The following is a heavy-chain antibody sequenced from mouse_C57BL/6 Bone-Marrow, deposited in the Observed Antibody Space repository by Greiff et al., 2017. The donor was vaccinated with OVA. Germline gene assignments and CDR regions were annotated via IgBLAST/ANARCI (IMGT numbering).Heavy chain of an antibody. V-gene: IGHV1-19*01. Sequence: EVKLQESGPVLVKPGASVKMSCKASGYTFTDYYMNWVKQSHGKSLEWIGVINPYNGGTSYNQKFKGKATLTVDKSSSTAYMELNSLTSEDSAVYYCAREGNYYGSSFYWDFDVWGTGTTVTVSS. CDR3: AREGNYYGSSFYWDFDV. D-gene: IGHD1-1*01. J-gene: IGHJ1*03. CDR2: INPYNGGT. CDR1: GYTFTDYY.